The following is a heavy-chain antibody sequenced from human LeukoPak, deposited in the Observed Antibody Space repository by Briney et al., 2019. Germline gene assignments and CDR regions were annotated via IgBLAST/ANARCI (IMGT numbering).Heavy chain of an antibody. D-gene: IGHD2-2*01. CDR2: IHHSGGT. CDR3: ARWLRLGYCSSTSCGDS. CDR1: GGSFSGYY. V-gene: IGHV4-34*01. Sequence: SETLSLTCAVYGGSFSGYYWSWIRQPPGKGLEWIGEIHHSGGTNYNPSLKSRVTISLDTSKNRLSLKLSSVTAADTAVYYCARWLRLGYCSSTSCGDSWGQGTLVTVSS. J-gene: IGHJ5*01.